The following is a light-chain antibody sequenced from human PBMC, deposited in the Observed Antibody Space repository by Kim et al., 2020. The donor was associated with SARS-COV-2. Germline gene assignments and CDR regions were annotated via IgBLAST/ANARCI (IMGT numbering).Light chain of an antibody. CDR1: KGISNY. V-gene: IGKV1-27*01. J-gene: IGKJ1*01. CDR3: QKYNSAPRT. CDR2: AAS. Sequence: ATVGERVTITGRASKGISNYLAWYQQKPGKVPKLLIYAASDLQSGVPSRFSGSGSGTDFTLTISSLQPEDVATYYCQKYNSAPRTFGQGTKVDIK.